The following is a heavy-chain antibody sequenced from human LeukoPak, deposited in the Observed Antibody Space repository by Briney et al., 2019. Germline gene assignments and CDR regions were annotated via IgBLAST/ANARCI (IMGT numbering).Heavy chain of an antibody. J-gene: IGHJ4*02. Sequence: PSETRSLTCTVSGGSIISSSYYWGWIRQPPGKGLEWIGSIYYSGTTYYTPSLKSRVTMSVDTSRNQFSLKLSSVTAADTAVYYCARHGYSYSLYYFDYWGQGTLVTVSS. CDR3: ARHGYSYSLYYFDY. CDR2: IYYSGTT. CDR1: GGSIISSSYY. D-gene: IGHD5-18*01. V-gene: IGHV4-39*01.